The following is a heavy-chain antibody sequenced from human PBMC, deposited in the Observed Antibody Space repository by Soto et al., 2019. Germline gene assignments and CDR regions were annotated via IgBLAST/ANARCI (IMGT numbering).Heavy chain of an antibody. D-gene: IGHD3-16*01. Sequence: EVQLVESGGGLVQPGGSLRLSCAASGFTFSSYSMNWVRQAPGKGLEWISYISSSGSTIYYADSVKGRFTISRDNAKNSLYLQMNSLRAEDTAVYYCATRGGRSAYYGMDVWGQGTTVTVSS. CDR1: GFTFSSYS. J-gene: IGHJ6*02. CDR3: ATRGGRSAYYGMDV. CDR2: ISSSGSTI. V-gene: IGHV3-48*04.